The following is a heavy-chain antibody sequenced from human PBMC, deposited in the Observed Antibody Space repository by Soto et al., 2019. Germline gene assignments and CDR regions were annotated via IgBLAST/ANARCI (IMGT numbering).Heavy chain of an antibody. CDR2: IYSNGRT. CDR1: GGSISNNY. V-gene: IGHV4-4*07. CDR3: ARSYRDSYEH. J-gene: IGHJ1*01. D-gene: IGHD4-17*01. Sequence: SETLSLTCNVSGGSISNNYWTWIRQPAGKGLGWIGRIYSNGRTNFNPSLKSRISMSIDTSKNQFSLKLTSVTAADTAVYYCARSYRDSYEHWGQGTLVTVSS.